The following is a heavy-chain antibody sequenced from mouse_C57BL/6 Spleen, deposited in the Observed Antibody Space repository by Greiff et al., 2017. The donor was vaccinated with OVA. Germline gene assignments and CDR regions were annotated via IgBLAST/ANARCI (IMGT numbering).Heavy chain of an antibody. CDR3: TRPEYGSSFYAMDY. CDR1: GFTFSDAW. J-gene: IGHJ4*01. Sequence: EVHLVESGGGLVQPGGSMKLSCAASGFTFSDAWMDWVRQSPEKGLEWVAEIRNKANNHATYYAESVKGRFTISSDDSKSSVYLQMNSLRAEDTGMYYGTRPEYGSSFYAMDYWGQGTSVTVSS. V-gene: IGHV6-6*01. D-gene: IGHD1-1*01. CDR2: IRNKANNHAT.